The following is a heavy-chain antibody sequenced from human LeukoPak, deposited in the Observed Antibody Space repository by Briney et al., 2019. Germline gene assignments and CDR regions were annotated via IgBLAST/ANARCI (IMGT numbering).Heavy chain of an antibody. D-gene: IGHD2-2*01. CDR3: ARHTRLGYCSSTSCSDY. V-gene: IGHV4-34*01. Sequence: SETLSLTCAVYGGSFSGYYWSWIRQPPGKGLEWIGEINHSGSTNYNPSLKSRVTISVDTSKNQFSLKLSSVTAADTAVYYCARHTRLGYCSSTSCSDYWGQGTLVTVSS. CDR2: INHSGST. CDR1: GGSFSGYY. J-gene: IGHJ4*02.